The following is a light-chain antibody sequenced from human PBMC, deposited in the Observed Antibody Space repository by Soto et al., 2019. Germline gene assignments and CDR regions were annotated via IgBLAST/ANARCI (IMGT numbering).Light chain of an antibody. CDR2: EVT. Sequence: QSALTQPASVSGSPGQSITISCTGTSSDIGGYNFVSWYQHHPGKAPKLMIYEVTNRPSGVSTRFSGSRSGNTASLTISGLQAEDEADYYCTSYTSSNTDVFGTGTKVTVL. V-gene: IGLV2-14*01. CDR3: TSYTSSNTDV. J-gene: IGLJ1*01. CDR1: SSDIGGYNF.